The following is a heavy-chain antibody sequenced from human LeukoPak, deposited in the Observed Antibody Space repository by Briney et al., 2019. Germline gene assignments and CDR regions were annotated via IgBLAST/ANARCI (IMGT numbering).Heavy chain of an antibody. CDR2: ISSSSTYI. J-gene: IGHJ4*02. V-gene: IGHV3-21*04. Sequence: PGGSLRLSCAASGFTFSSYGMNWVRQAPGKGLEWVSSISSSSTYIYHADSVKGRFTISRDNSKNTLYLQMNSLRAEDTAVYYCAKIVDSYIDYWAREPWSPSPQ. CDR3: AKIVDSYIDY. D-gene: IGHD5-12*01. CDR1: GFTFSSYG.